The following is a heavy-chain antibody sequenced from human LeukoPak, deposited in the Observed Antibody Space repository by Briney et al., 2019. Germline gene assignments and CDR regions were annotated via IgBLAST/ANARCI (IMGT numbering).Heavy chain of an antibody. V-gene: IGHV4-34*01. CDR2: INHSGST. CDR3: ARGGWELPEGSLDD. J-gene: IGHJ4*02. Sequence: SETLSLTCAVYGGSFSGYYWSWIRQPPGKGLEWIGEINHSGSTNYNPSLKSRVIISVDASKNQFSLKLSSVTAADTAVYYCARGGWELPEGSLDDWGQGTLVTVSS. CDR1: GGSFSGYY. D-gene: IGHD1-26*01.